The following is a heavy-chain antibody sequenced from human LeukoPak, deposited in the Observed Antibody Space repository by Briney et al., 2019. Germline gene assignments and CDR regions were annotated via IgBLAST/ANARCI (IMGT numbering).Heavy chain of an antibody. J-gene: IGHJ4*02. V-gene: IGHV4-4*07. D-gene: IGHD2-2*02. CDR1: GGSISSYY. CDR3: ARESHEWDIVVVPAAIFDY. CDR2: IYTGGST. Sequence: PSETLSLTCTVSGGSISSYYWSWIRQPAGKGLEWIGRIYTGGSTNYNPSLKSRVTMSVDTSKNQFSLKLSSVTAADTAVYYCARESHEWDIVVVPAAIFDYWGQGTLVTVSS.